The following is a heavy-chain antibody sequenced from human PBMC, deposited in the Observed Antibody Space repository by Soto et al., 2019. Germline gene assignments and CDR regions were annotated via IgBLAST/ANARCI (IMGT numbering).Heavy chain of an antibody. V-gene: IGHV3-66*01. CDR2: IYSGGST. Sequence: EVQLVESGGGLVQPGGSLRLSCAASGFTVSSDYMTWVRQAPGKGLECVSVIYSGGSTYYADSVKGRFTISRDNSKNTLYLQMNSLRAEDTAVYYCARDHSSTLGYYYYCMDVWGQGTTVTVSS. CDR1: GFTVSSDY. D-gene: IGHD6-13*01. CDR3: ARDHSSTLGYYYYCMDV. J-gene: IGHJ6*02.